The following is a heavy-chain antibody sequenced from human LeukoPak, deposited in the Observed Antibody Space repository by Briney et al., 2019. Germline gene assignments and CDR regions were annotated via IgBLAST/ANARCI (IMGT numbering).Heavy chain of an antibody. V-gene: IGHV3-30*03. J-gene: IGHJ5*02. Sequence: GGSLRLSCAASGFTFSSYSMNWVRQAPGKGLEWVAVISHDGSDKYYADSVKGRFSISRDNSKNKVYLQMNSLKTEDKALYYCASTKGRYEMATRFDPWGQGTLVIVSS. CDR3: ASTKGRYEMATRFDP. CDR2: ISHDGSDK. D-gene: IGHD5-24*01. CDR1: GFTFSSYS.